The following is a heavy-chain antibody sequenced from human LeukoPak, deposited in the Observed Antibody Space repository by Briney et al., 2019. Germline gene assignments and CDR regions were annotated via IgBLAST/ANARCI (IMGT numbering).Heavy chain of an antibody. CDR2: ISAYSGNT. CDR3: ARDNGYCSGGSCYHAFDI. J-gene: IGHJ3*02. V-gene: IGHV1-18*01. D-gene: IGHD2-15*01. CDR1: GYTFTIYG. Sequence: RASVNVSCKASGYTFTIYGISWVRQAPGQGLEWRGWISAYSGNTNYAQKLQGRVTMTTDTSTSTAYMELRSLRSDDTAVYYCARDNGYCSGGSCYHAFDIWGQGTMVTVSS.